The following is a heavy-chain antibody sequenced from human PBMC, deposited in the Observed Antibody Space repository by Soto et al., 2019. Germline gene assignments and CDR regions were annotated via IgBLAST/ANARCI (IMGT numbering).Heavy chain of an antibody. CDR1: GYTFTGYY. D-gene: IGHD5-12*01. Sequence: ASVKVSCKASGYTFTGYYMHWVRQAPGQGLEWMGWINPNSGGTNYAHKFQGRVTMTRDTSISTGYMELSRLRSDDTAVYHCARGHLADIVATPAGYWGQGTLVTVSS. CDR3: ARGHLADIVATPAGY. V-gene: IGHV1-2*02. J-gene: IGHJ4*02. CDR2: INPNSGGT.